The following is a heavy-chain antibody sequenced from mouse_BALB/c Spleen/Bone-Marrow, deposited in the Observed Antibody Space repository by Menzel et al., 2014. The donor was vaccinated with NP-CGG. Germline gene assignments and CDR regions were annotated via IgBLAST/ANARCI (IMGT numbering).Heavy chain of an antibody. CDR2: INPSTGYI. CDR3: ARSPY. CDR1: GYTFTTYW. Sequence: QVQLQQSGAELAKPGASVKMSCKASGYTFTTYWMHWVKQRPGQGLEWIGYINPSTGYIEYNQKFKDKATFTADTSSNTAYMQLSSLTSEDSAVYYCARSPYWGQGTLVTVSA. V-gene: IGHV1-7*01. J-gene: IGHJ3*01.